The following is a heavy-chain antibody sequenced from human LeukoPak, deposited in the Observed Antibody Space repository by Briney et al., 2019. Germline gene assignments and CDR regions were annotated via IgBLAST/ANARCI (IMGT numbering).Heavy chain of an antibody. CDR2: IHYSGNT. CDR1: GGSFSGYY. V-gene: IGHV4-34*09. D-gene: IGHD4-23*01. CDR3: ARENNDYGGKKAFDY. J-gene: IGHJ4*02. Sequence: NPSETLSLTCAVYGGSFSGYYWSWIRQPPGKGLEWIGHIHYSGNTYYNPSLKSRVSISVDTSKNQFSLKLSSVTAADTAVYYCARENNDYGGKKAFDYWGQGTLVTVSS.